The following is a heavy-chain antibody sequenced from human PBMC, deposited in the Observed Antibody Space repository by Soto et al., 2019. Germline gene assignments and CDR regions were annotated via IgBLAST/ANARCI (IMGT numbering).Heavy chain of an antibody. J-gene: IGHJ4*01. V-gene: IGHV4-39*02. Sequence: PSETLSLTYTVSGGSISSSSYYWVWIRQSPGKGLEWIGSIYYDGSTYYKPSLKSRVTISVDTSKNQFSLKVSSVTAADTAVYYCARDGYNNVSLDFWGHGTLVTVSS. CDR3: ARDGYNNVSLDF. CDR1: GGSISSSSYY. CDR2: IYYDGST. D-gene: IGHD4-4*01.